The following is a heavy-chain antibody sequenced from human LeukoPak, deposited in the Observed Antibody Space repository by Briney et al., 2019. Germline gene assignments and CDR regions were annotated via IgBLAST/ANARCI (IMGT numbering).Heavy chain of an antibody. V-gene: IGHV3-43*02. D-gene: IGHD4-17*01. CDR2: ISRNGGST. CDR3: ASLPTVTTY. Sequence: PGGSLRLSCVASGFTFDDYAMHWVRQAPGKGLEWVSLISRNGGSTYYADSVKGRFTISRDNAKNSLYLQMNSLRDEDTAVYYCASLPTVTTYWGQGTLVTVSS. CDR1: GFTFDDYA. J-gene: IGHJ4*02.